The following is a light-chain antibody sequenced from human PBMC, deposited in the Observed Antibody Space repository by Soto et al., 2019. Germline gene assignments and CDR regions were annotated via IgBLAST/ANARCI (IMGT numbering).Light chain of an antibody. CDR2: AAS. J-gene: IGKJ2*01. V-gene: IGKV1-17*01. CDR3: LQYNDYPYT. Sequence: DIQMTQSPPSLSASVGDRVTITCRANQDIGNYLGWNRQNPGKAPKRLIYAASSLQSGVPSRFSGSGSGTEFTLTISSLQPEDFATYFCLQYNDYPYTFGQGTKLEF. CDR1: QDIGNY.